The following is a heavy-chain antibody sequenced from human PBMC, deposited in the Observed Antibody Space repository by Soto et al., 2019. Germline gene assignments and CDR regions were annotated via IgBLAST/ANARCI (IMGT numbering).Heavy chain of an antibody. V-gene: IGHV4-59*01. CDR1: GCSISSYY. CDR3: ARFRPADWYMDV. D-gene: IGHD6-25*01. Sequence: LSLTCTVSGCSISSYYWSWIRQPPGKGLEWIGYIYYSGSTNYNPSLKSRVTISVDTSKNQFSLKLSSVTAADTAVYYCARFRPADWYMDVWGKGTTVTVSS. CDR2: IYYSGST. J-gene: IGHJ6*03.